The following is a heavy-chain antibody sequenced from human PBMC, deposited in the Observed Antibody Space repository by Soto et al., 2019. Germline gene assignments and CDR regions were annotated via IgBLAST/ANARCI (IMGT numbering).Heavy chain of an antibody. CDR3: TREDYGDYEH. D-gene: IGHD4-17*01. Sequence: SLRLSCAGSGFTSGDYAMSSFRQAPGKGLEWVGFIRSKAYGGTTEYAASVKGRFTISRDDSKSIAYLQMNSLKTEDTGVYYCTREDYGDYEHWGQGTLVTVSS. V-gene: IGHV3-49*03. CDR1: GFTSGDYA. J-gene: IGHJ1*01. CDR2: IRSKAYGGTT.